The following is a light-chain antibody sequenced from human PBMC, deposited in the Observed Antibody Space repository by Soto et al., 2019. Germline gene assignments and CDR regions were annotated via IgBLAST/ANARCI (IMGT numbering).Light chain of an antibody. V-gene: IGLV2-14*01. Sequence: QSALTQPASVSGSPGQSITISCTGTSSDVGGYNYVSWYQHHAGKAPRLMIYASSNRPSGVSHRCSGSRSGNTASLTISGLQAEDEADYYCSSYTSGTTLYVFGTGTKVTVL. CDR1: SSDVGGYNY. J-gene: IGLJ1*01. CDR2: ASS. CDR3: SSYTSGTTLYV.